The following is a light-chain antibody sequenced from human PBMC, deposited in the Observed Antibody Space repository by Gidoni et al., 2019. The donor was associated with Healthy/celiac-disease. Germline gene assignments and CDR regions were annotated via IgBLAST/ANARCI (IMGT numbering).Light chain of an antibody. CDR1: QNVSSN. Sequence: IVMTQSPATLSVSPGERATLSFRASQNVSSNLAWYQQKPGQAPRLLIYGASTRATGIPARFSGSGSGTEFTLTISSLQSEDFAVYYCQQYNNWPPAYTFGQGTKLEIK. J-gene: IGKJ2*01. V-gene: IGKV3-15*01. CDR2: GAS. CDR3: QQYNNWPPAYT.